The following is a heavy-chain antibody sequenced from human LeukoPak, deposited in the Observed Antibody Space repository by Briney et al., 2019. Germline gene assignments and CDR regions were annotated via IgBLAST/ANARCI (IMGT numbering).Heavy chain of an antibody. D-gene: IGHD2-15*01. CDR1: GFTVSSNY. CDR2: IYSGGST. CDR3: ARDFPPDGVYCSGGSCYHDY. V-gene: IGHV3-66*01. Sequence: GGSLRLSCAAPGFTVSSNYMSWVRQAPGEGLEWVSVIYSGGSTYYADSVKGRFTISRDNSKNTLYLQMNSLRAEDTAVYYCARDFPPDGVYCSGGSCYHDYWGQGTLVTVSS. J-gene: IGHJ4*02.